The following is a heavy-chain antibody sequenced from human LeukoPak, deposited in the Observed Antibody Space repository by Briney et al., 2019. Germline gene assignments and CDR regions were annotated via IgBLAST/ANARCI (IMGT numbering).Heavy chain of an antibody. Sequence: GASVKVSCKASGYTFTSYDINWVRQATGQGLEWMGWMNPNSGNTGYAQKFQGRVTMTRNTSISTAYMELSSLRSEDTAVYYCAREGRVGYCSGGSCPSNWFDPWGQGTLVTVSS. CDR2: MNPNSGNT. D-gene: IGHD2-15*01. V-gene: IGHV1-8*01. J-gene: IGHJ5*02. CDR3: AREGRVGYCSGGSCPSNWFDP. CDR1: GYTFTSYD.